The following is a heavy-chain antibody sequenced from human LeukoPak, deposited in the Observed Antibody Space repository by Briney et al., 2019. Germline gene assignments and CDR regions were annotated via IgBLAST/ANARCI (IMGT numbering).Heavy chain of an antibody. CDR2: IYPGDSDT. D-gene: IGHD5-12*01. Sequence: GASLKISCKGSGYSFTSYWIGWVRQLPGKGLEWMGIIYPGDSDTRYSPSFQGQVTISADKSISTAYLQWSSLKASDTAMYYCAGRGYSGYDGVYYWGQGTLVTVSS. CDR1: GYSFTSYW. J-gene: IGHJ4*02. CDR3: AGRGYSGYDGVYY. V-gene: IGHV5-51*01.